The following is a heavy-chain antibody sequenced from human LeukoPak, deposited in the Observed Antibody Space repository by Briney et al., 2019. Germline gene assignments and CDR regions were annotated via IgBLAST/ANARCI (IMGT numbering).Heavy chain of an antibody. CDR1: GFTFDDYA. J-gene: IGHJ4*02. CDR2: ISWNSGSI. D-gene: IGHD5-12*01. V-gene: IGHV3-9*01. CDR3: AKGRIVATIYFDY. Sequence: PGGSLRLSCAAPGFTFDDYAMHWVRQAPGKGLEWVSGISWNSGSIGYADSVKGRFTISRDNAKNSLYLQMNSLRAEDTALYYCAKGRIVATIYFDYWGQGTLVTVSS.